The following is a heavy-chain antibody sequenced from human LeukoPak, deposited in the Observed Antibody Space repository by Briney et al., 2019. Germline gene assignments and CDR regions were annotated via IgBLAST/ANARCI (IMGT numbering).Heavy chain of an antibody. J-gene: IGHJ4*02. D-gene: IGHD6-19*01. Sequence: SETLSLTCTVSGGSISSSSYYWGWIRQPPGKVLEWIGSIFYSGNTYYNPSLKSRVTISVDTSKNHFSLKLSSVTSADTAVHYCARRSSGGGLFDYWGQGTLVTVSS. CDR1: GGSISSSSYY. CDR3: ARRSSGGGLFDY. CDR2: IFYSGNT. V-gene: IGHV4-39*02.